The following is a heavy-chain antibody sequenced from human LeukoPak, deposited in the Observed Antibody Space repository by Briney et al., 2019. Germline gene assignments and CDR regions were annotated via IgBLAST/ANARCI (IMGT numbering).Heavy chain of an antibody. CDR2: ILHSGST. V-gene: IGHV4-38-2*02. D-gene: IGHD6-6*01. CDR3: ARHPYRGSSRFLSSSYYFDY. J-gene: IGHJ4*02. Sequence: SETLSLTCIVSGYSISSGYYWGWVRQPPGKGLEWIGSILHSGSTYYNPSLKSRVTLDTSENHFSLRLSSVTAADTAVYYCARHPYRGSSRFLSSSYYFDYWGQGTLVTVSS. CDR1: GYSISSGYY.